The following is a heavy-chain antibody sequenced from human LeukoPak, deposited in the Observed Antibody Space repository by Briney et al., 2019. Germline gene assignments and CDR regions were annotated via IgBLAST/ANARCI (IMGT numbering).Heavy chain of an antibody. CDR1: GYTFTSYY. CDR2: INPSGGSR. V-gene: IGHV1-46*01. J-gene: IGHJ4*02. CDR3: ARDGRGGYDSNTNDY. D-gene: IGHD5-12*01. Sequence: ASVKVSCKASGYTFTSYYMHWVRQAPGQGLEWMGIINPSGGSRSYAQKFQGRVTMTRDTSTSTVYMELSSLRSEDTAVYYCARDGRGGYDSNTNDYWGQGTLVTVSS.